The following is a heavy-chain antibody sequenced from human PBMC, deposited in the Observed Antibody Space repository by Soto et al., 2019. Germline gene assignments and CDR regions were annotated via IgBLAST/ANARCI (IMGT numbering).Heavy chain of an antibody. Sequence: GGSLRLSCAASGFTFSTYAISWGRQAPGKGLEWVSAISGSGGSTYYADSVKGRFTISRDNSKNTLYLQMNSLRAEDTAVYYCAKEACSSTSCSWFDPWGQGTLVTVSS. CDR3: AKEACSSTSCSWFDP. D-gene: IGHD2-2*01. J-gene: IGHJ5*02. CDR2: ISGSGGST. CDR1: GFTFSTYA. V-gene: IGHV3-23*01.